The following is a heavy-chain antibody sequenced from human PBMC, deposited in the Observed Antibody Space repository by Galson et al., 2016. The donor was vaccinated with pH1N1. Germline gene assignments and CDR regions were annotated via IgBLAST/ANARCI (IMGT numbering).Heavy chain of an antibody. D-gene: IGHD1-26*01. J-gene: IGHJ6*02. CDR1: GFTFDGYA. CDR2: ISWNSGRI. CDR3: ANSGGDFRDGMDV. Sequence: SLRLSCAAPGFTFDGYAMHWVRQAPGKGLEWVSGISWNSGRIGYADSVKGRFTISGNNAKNSLYLQMNSLRAEDTALYYCANSGGDFRDGMDVWGQGTTVIVSS. V-gene: IGHV3-9*01.